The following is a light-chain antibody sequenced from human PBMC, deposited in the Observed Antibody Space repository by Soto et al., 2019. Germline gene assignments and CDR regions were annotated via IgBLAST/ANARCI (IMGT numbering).Light chain of an antibody. J-gene: IGKJ1*01. CDR3: QKXNXYXXK. Sequence: SVSLTFRDSETIRNWLALYQQKPGKAHNPLIYDASSLKSGAPARFSGSGSGTEFTLTISSLQPDDFATYYCQKXNXYXXKFGQGNPVDIK. V-gene: IGKV1-5*01. CDR1: ETIRNW. CDR2: DAS.